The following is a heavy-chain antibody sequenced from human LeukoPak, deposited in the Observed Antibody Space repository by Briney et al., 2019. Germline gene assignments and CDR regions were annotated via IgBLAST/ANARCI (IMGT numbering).Heavy chain of an antibody. J-gene: IGHJ6*02. Sequence: GGSLRLSCAASGFTFSSYWMSWVRQAPGKGLEWVANIKQDGSEKYYVDSVKGRFTISRDNAKNSLYLQMNSLRAEDTAVYYCARGFHDYGDLLWYYYYYYGMDVWGQGTTVTVSS. CDR1: GFTFSSYW. CDR2: IKQDGSEK. D-gene: IGHD4-17*01. CDR3: ARGFHDYGDLLWYYYYYYGMDV. V-gene: IGHV3-7*01.